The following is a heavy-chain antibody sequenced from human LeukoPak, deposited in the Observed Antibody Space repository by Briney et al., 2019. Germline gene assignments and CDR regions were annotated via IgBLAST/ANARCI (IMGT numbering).Heavy chain of an antibody. J-gene: IGHJ6*02. Sequence: ASVKVSCKASGGTFSSYAISWVRQAPGQGLEWMGRIIPILGIANYAQKFQGRVTITADKSMSTAYMELSSLRSEDTAVYYCARVRCSGGSCYSHYYYGMDVWGQGTTVTVSS. CDR3: ARVRCSGGSCYSHYYYGMDV. CDR2: IIPILGIA. V-gene: IGHV1-69*04. CDR1: GGTFSSYA. D-gene: IGHD2-15*01.